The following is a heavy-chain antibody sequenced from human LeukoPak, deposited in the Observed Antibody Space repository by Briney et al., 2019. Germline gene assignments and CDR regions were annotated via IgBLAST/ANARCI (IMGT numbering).Heavy chain of an antibody. V-gene: IGHV3-33*01. D-gene: IGHD1-14*01. J-gene: IGHJ4*02. CDR2: IAYDGSRA. Sequence: GGSLRLSCAGSGFTFGGYGMHWVRQTPGKGLEWVAVIAYDGSRAFYADSVKGRFTISRDNSKNTMSVQMDDLRAEDTAVYYCTRYNNDHFDCWGQGTLVTVSS. CDR1: GFTFGGYG. CDR3: TRYNNDHFDC.